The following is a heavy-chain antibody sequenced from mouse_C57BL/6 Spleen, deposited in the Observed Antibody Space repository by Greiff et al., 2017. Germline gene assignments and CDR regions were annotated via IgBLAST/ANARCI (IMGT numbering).Heavy chain of an antibody. V-gene: IGHV1-53*01. CDR2: INPSNGGT. D-gene: IGHD1-1*01. J-gene: IGHJ3*01. CDR1: GYTFTSYW. Sequence: VQLQQPGTELVKPGASVKLSCKASGYTFTSYWMHWVKPRPGQGLEWIGNINPSNGGTTYNEKFQSKDTLTVDKSSSTAYMQLSSRTSEDSAVYYCAREYYGSSLWFAYWGQGTLVTVSA. CDR3: AREYYGSSLWFAY.